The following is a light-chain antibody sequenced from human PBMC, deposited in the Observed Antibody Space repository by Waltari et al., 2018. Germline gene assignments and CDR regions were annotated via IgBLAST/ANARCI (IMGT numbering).Light chain of an antibody. CDR2: DVS. J-gene: IGLJ2*01. CDR1: SSYVGCYNY. CDR3: SSYTSSSTLL. V-gene: IGLV2-14*03. Sequence: QSALTQPAPVSGSPGQSSPTSGYGTSSYVGCYNYVSWYQQHQGKAPKLMIYDVSNRPSGVSNRFSGSKSGNTASLTISGLQAEDEADYYCSSYTSSSTLLFGGGTKLTVL.